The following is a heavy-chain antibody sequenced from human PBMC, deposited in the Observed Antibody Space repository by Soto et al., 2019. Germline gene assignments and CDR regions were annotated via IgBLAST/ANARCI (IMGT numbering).Heavy chain of an antibody. CDR2: IYWNDDK. J-gene: IGHJ4*02. V-gene: IGHV2-5*01. D-gene: IGHD6-19*01. CDR1: GFSLSTSGVG. Sequence: GSGPTLVNPTQTLTLTCTFSGFSLSTSGVGVGWIRQPPGKALEWLALIYWNDDKRYSPSLKSRLTITKDTSKNQVVLTMTNMDPVDTATYYCAHRQGQRIAVAGSFDYWGQGTLVTVSS. CDR3: AHRQGQRIAVAGSFDY.